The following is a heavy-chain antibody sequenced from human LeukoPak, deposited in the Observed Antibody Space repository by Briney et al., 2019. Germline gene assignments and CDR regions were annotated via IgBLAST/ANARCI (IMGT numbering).Heavy chain of an antibody. CDR3: ASQSRGSFDY. D-gene: IGHD2-2*01. V-gene: IGHV4-39*01. J-gene: IGHJ4*02. CDR1: GGSISSSSYY. CDR2: IYDRRST. Sequence: SETLSLTCPVSGGSISSSSYYCGWLRQPPGKGREWIGSIYDRRSTYYNPTVKCRVTRSLDKSKNQLSLKLSSVTAADTGVYYCASQSRGSFDYWGQGTLVTVSS.